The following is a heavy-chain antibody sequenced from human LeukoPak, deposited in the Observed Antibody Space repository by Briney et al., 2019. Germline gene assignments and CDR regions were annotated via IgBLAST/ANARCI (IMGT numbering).Heavy chain of an antibody. V-gene: IGHV4-34*01. J-gene: IGHJ4*02. Sequence: SETLSLTCAVYGGSFSGYYWSWIRQPPGKGLEWIGEINHSGSTNYNPSLKSRVTISVDTSKNQFSLKLSSVTAADTAVYYCARGRAGDTSRYWGQGTLVTVSS. CDR3: ARGRAGDTSRY. CDR1: GGSFSGYY. CDR2: INHSGST. D-gene: IGHD1-26*01.